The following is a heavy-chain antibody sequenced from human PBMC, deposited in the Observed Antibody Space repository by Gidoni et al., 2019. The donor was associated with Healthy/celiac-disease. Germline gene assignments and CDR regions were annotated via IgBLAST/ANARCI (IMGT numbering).Heavy chain of an antibody. CDR2: IKQDGSEK. D-gene: IGHD3-10*01. Sequence: EVQLVESGGGLVQPGGSLRLSCAASGFTFSSYWMSWVRQAPGKGLEWVANIKQDGSEKYYVDSVKGRFTISRDNAKNSLYLQMNSLRAEDTAVYYCARGIMVRGVIIKDYYYGMDVWGQGTTVTVSS. V-gene: IGHV3-7*03. CDR3: ARGIMVRGVIIKDYYYGMDV. CDR1: GFTFSSYW. J-gene: IGHJ6*02.